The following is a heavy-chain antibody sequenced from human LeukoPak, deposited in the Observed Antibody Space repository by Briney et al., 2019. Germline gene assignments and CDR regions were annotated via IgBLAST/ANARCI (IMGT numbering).Heavy chain of an antibody. D-gene: IGHD3-22*01. J-gene: IGHJ1*01. V-gene: IGHV1-69*05. CDR3: ARERRYYDSSGYQDLEYFQH. CDR2: IIPIFGTA. CDR1: GGTFSSYA. Sequence: ASVKVSCKASGGTFSSYAISWVRRAPGQGLEWMGRIIPIFGTANYAQKFQGRVTITTDESTSTAYMERSSLRSEDTAVYYCARERRYYDSSGYQDLEYFQHWGQGTLVTVSS.